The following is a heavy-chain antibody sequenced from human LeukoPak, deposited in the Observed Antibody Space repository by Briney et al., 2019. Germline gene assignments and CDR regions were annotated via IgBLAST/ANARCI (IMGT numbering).Heavy chain of an antibody. D-gene: IGHD1-26*01. CDR3: AKSPHVVGATLDY. J-gene: IGHJ4*02. V-gene: IGHV3-23*01. CDR1: EFTFSTYD. CDR2: ISGSGTTT. Sequence: GGSLRLSCAASEFTFSTYDTNWVRQAPGKGLEWVSAISGSGTTTYYADSVKGRFTISRDNSKNTLYLQMNSLRAEDTAVYYCAKSPHVVGATLDYWGQGTLVTVSS.